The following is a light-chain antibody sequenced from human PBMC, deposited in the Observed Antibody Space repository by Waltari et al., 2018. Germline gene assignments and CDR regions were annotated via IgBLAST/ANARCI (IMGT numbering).Light chain of an antibody. CDR1: SIGSYY. CDR2: GKN. J-gene: IGLJ2*01. V-gene: IGLV3-19*01. CDR3: NSRDSSGNHVV. Sequence: SSELTQDPAVSVALGQTVRITCQGDSIGSYYASWYQQKPGQAPVLVIYGKNNRPSGIPDRFSGSSSGNTASLTITGAQAEDEADYYCNSRDSSGNHVVFGGGTKLTVL.